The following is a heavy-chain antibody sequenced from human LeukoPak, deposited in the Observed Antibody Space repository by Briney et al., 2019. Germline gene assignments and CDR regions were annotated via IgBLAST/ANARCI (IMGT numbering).Heavy chain of an antibody. D-gene: IGHD3-22*01. Sequence: SETLSLTCAVYGGSFSGYYWSWIRQPPGKGLEWIGEINHSGSTNYNPSPKSRVTISVDTSKDQFSLKLSSVTAADTAVYYCARGRTGYDSSGYYYGPQYYFDYWGQGTLVTVSS. CDR2: INHSGST. CDR1: GGSFSGYY. V-gene: IGHV4-34*01. J-gene: IGHJ4*02. CDR3: ARGRTGYDSSGYYYGPQYYFDY.